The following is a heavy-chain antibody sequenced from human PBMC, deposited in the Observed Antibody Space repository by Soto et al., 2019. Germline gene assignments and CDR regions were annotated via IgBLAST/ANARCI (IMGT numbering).Heavy chain of an antibody. D-gene: IGHD3-10*01. CDR2: IYYGGNT. V-gene: IGHV4-39*01. CDR3: AKGPTYDYGSGARTYFEY. Sequence: QLQLQESGPGLVKPSETLSLTCSVSGGSISRSRYYWGWIRQPPGKGLEWIGSIYYGGNTYYNASLKSRVTITVDTSKNQCSLKLSSVTAADTAVYYCAKGPTYDYGSGARTYFEYWGQGTLVTVYS. CDR1: GGSISRSRYY. J-gene: IGHJ4*02.